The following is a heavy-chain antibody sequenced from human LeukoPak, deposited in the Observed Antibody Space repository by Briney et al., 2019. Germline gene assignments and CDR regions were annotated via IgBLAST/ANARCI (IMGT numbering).Heavy chain of an antibody. CDR2: ISSSSSYI. CDR3: ARGSSGWFDYFDY. V-gene: IGHV3-21*01. J-gene: IGHJ4*02. CDR1: GFTFSSYS. Sequence: PGGSLRLSCAASGFTFSSYSMNWVRQAPGKGLEWVSSISSSSSYIYYADSVKGRFTISRDNAKNTLYLQMNSLRAEDTAVYYCARGSSGWFDYFDYWGQGTLVTVSS. D-gene: IGHD6-19*01.